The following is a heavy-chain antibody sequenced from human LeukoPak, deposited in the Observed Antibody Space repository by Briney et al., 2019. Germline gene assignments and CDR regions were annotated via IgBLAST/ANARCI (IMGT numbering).Heavy chain of an antibody. D-gene: IGHD6-13*01. J-gene: IGHJ5*02. CDR2: INPNSGGT. V-gene: IGHV1-2*02. CDR3: ARDDADSSSWYWFDP. CDR1: GYTFTGYY. Sequence: ASVKVSCKACGYTFTGYYMHCVRQAPGQGLEWMGGINPNSGGTNYAQKFQGRVTMTRDTSISTAYMELSRLRSDDMAVYYCARDDADSSSWYWFDPWGQGTLVTVSS.